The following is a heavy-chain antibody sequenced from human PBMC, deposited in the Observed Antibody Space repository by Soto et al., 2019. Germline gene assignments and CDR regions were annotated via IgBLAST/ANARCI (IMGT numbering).Heavy chain of an antibody. CDR3: ARQNAGTFYYYYYMDV. Sequence: SETLSLTCTVSGGSISSSSYYRGWIRHPPGKGLEWIGSIYYSGSTYYNPSLKSRVTISVDTSKNQFSLKLSSVTAADTAVYYCARQNAGTFYYYYYMDVWGKGTTVTVYS. J-gene: IGHJ6*03. V-gene: IGHV4-39*01. D-gene: IGHD1-7*01. CDR2: IYYSGST. CDR1: GGSISSSSYY.